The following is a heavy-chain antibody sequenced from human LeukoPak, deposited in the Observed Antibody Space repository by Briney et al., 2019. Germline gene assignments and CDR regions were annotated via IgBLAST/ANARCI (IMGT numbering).Heavy chain of an antibody. J-gene: IGHJ4*02. CDR1: GFTFSNAW. CDR3: ARLYSSSSGLRASDY. D-gene: IGHD6-6*01. V-gene: IGHV3-48*04. CDR2: ISSSGSTI. Sequence: GGSLRLSCAASGFTFSNAWMTWVRQAPGKGLEWVSYISSSGSTIFYADSVKGRFTISRDNAKNSLYLQMNSLRAEDTAVYYCARLYSSSSGLRASDYWGQGTLVTVSS.